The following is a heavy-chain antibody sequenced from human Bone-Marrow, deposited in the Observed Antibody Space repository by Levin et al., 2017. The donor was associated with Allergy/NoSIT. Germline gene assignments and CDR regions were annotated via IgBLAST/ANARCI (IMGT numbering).Heavy chain of an antibody. J-gene: IGHJ5*02. CDR3: AREVESPDWFDP. Sequence: PVASVKVSCKASGYSFTAFYVNWVRQAPGQGLEWMGRVDPVSGATNYAQKFQGRVTMTRDTSTSTAYMDLRRLTSDDTALYYCAREVESPDWFDPWGPGTLVTVSS. V-gene: IGHV1-2*06. CDR1: GYSFTAFY. CDR2: VDPVSGAT.